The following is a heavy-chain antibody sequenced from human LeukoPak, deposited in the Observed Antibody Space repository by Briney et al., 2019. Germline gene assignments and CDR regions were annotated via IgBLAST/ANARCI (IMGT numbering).Heavy chain of an antibody. J-gene: IGHJ4*02. CDR1: SGAISSYY. CDR2: IYYSGNT. V-gene: IGHV4-59*08. Sequence: SETLSLTCTVSSGAISSYYWSWIRQPPGKGLEWIGYIYYSGNTIYNPSLRSRVTISVDTSKNQFSLKLSSVTAADTAVYYCVRYGDYIFDYWGQGILVTVSS. D-gene: IGHD4-17*01. CDR3: VRYGDYIFDY.